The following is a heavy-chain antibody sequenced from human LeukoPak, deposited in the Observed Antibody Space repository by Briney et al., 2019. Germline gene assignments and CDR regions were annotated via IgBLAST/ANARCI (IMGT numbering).Heavy chain of an antibody. V-gene: IGHV4-34*01. CDR2: IYYSGST. CDR1: GGSFSGYY. CDR3: ARHPGLRYFDWSRMGAFDI. D-gene: IGHD3-9*01. J-gene: IGHJ3*02. Sequence: SETLSLTCAVYGGSFSGYYWSWIRQPPGKGLEWIGSIYYSGSTYYNPSLKSRVTISVDTSKNQFSLKLSSVTAADTAVYYCARHPGLRYFDWSRMGAFDIWGQGTMVTVSS.